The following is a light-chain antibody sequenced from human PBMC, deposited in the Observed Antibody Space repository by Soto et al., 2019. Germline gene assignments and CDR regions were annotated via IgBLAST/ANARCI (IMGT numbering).Light chain of an antibody. J-gene: IGLJ2*01. CDR3: SSYAGRYTL. V-gene: IGLV2-11*01. CDR2: DVT. CDR1: SSDVGGYEY. Sequence: QSALTQPRSVSGSPGQSITISCTGSSSDVGGYEYVSWYQQYPGKAPKLMIYDVTKRPSGVPDRFSGSKSGNTASLTISGLQDADEADYYCSSYAGRYTLIGGGTKLTVL.